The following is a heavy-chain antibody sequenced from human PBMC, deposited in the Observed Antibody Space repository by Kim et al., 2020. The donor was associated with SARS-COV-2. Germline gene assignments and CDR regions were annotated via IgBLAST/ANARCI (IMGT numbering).Heavy chain of an antibody. V-gene: IGHV3-30*04. D-gene: IGHD2-15*01. CDR1: GFTFSSYA. Sequence: GGSLRLSCAASGFTFSSYAMHWVRQAPGKGLEWVAVISYDGSNKYYADSVKGRFTISRDNSKNTLYLQMNSLRAEDTAVYYCARLRVVVAAHDAFDIWGQGTMVTVSS. CDR3: ARLRVVVAAHDAFDI. J-gene: IGHJ3*02. CDR2: ISYDGSNK.